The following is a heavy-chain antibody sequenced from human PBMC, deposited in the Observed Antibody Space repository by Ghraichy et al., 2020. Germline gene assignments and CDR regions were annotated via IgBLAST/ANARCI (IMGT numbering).Heavy chain of an antibody. V-gene: IGHV3-7*01. CDR2: IKQDGSEK. D-gene: IGHD4-17*01. Sequence: GGSLRLSCAASGFTFSSYWMSWVRQAPGKGLEWVANIKQDGSEKYYVDSVKGRFTISRDNAKNSLYLQMNSLRAEDTAVYYCARDRNYGDYDLFDYWGQGTLVTVSS. CDR3: ARDRNYGDYDLFDY. J-gene: IGHJ4*02. CDR1: GFTFSSYW.